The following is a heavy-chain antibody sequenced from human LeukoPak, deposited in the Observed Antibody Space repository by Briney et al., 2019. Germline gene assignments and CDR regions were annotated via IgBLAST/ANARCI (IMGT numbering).Heavy chain of an antibody. CDR3: ARGGRRYYYYGMDV. CDR2: INHSGST. D-gene: IGHD1-26*01. V-gene: IGHV4-34*01. CDR1: GGSFSGYY. Sequence: PSETLSLTCAVYGGSFSGYYWSWIRQPPGKGLEWIGEINHSGSTNYNPSLKSRVTISVDTSKNQFSLKLSSVTAADTAVYYCARGGRRYYYYGMDVWGQGTTATVSS. J-gene: IGHJ6*02.